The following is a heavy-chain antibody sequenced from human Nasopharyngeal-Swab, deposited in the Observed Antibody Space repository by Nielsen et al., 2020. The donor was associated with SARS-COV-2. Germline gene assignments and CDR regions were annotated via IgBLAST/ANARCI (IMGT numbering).Heavy chain of an antibody. Sequence: GESLKISCAASAFTFSDYYMSWVRQAPGKGLEWVSAISGSGGSTYYADSVKGRFTTSRDNSKNTLYLQMNSLRADDTALYYCADPPFSEYWGQGTLVTVSS. CDR2: ISGSGGST. CDR1: AFTFSDYY. J-gene: IGHJ4*02. CDR3: ADPPFSEY. V-gene: IGHV3-23*01.